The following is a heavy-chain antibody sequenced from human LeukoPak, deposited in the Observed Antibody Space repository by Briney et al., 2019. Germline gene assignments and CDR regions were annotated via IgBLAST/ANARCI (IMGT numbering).Heavy chain of an antibody. Sequence: PSESLSLTCTVSGGAISSYYWSWIRQPPGKGLERIGYIYYSGSTNYNPSLKSRVTISVDTSKNQFSLKLSSVTAADTAVYYCARAVRITIFGVVIKDPYYFDYWGQGTLVTVSS. J-gene: IGHJ4*02. CDR2: IYYSGST. CDR3: ARAVRITIFGVVIKDPYYFDY. V-gene: IGHV4-59*13. D-gene: IGHD3-3*01. CDR1: GGAISSYY.